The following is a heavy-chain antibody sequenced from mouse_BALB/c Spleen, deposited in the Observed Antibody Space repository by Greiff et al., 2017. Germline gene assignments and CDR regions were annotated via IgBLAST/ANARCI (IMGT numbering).Heavy chain of an antibody. Sequence: EVKVVESGGGLVKPGGSLKLSCAASGFTFSDYYMYWVRQTPEKRLEWVATISDGGSYTYYPDSVKGRFTISRDNAKNNLYLQMSSLKSEDTAMYYCARYYRYDGAMDYWGQGTSVTVSS. D-gene: IGHD2-14*01. CDR2: ISDGGSYT. J-gene: IGHJ4*01. CDR3: ARYYRYDGAMDY. V-gene: IGHV5-4*02. CDR1: GFTFSDYY.